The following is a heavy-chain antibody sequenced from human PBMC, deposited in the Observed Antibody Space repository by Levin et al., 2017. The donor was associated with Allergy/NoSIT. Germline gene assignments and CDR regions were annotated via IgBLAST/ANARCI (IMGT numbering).Heavy chain of an antibody. CDR1: GFTFGDYA. V-gene: IGHV3-49*04. Sequence: GGSLRLSCTASGFTFGDYAMSWVRQAPGKGLEWVGFIRSKAYGGTTEYAASVKGRFTISRDDSKSIAYLQMNSLKTEDTAVYYCTREEERDYFDYWGQGTLVTVSS. CDR3: TREEERDYFDY. CDR2: IRSKAYGGTT. J-gene: IGHJ4*02.